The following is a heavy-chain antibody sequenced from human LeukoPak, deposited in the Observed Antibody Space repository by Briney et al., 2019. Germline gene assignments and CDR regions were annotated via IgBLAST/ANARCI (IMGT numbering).Heavy chain of an antibody. Sequence: QAGGSLRLSCAASGFTFSSYAMSWVRQAPGKGLEWVSAISGSGGSTYYADSVKGRFTISRDNSKNTLYLQMNSLRAEDTAVYYRAKECSSGWYAGVDYWGQGTLVTVSS. J-gene: IGHJ4*02. D-gene: IGHD6-19*01. CDR2: ISGSGGST. CDR1: GFTFSSYA. CDR3: AKECSSGWYAGVDY. V-gene: IGHV3-23*01.